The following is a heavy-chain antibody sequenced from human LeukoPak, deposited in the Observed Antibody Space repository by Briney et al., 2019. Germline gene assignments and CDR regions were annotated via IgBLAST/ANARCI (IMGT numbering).Heavy chain of an antibody. CDR1: GFTFSSHW. CDR3: ARDWNGSGWPTGY. CDR2: IKTDGSEE. D-gene: IGHD6-19*01. Sequence: PGGSLRLSCAASGFTFSSHWMSWVRQAPGKGLEWVAIIKTDGSEEDYVDAVKGRFTISRDNAKNCLYLQMNNLRAEDTAVYYCARDWNGSGWPTGYWGQGTLVTVSS. J-gene: IGHJ4*02. V-gene: IGHV3-7*05.